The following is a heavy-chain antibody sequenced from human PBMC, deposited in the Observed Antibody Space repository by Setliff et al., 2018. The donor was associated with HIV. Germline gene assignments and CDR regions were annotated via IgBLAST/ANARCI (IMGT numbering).Heavy chain of an antibody. CDR3: AKGVKFLDP. Sequence: GGSLRLSCEVSGFTVSNNYMTWVRQAPGKGLEWVSTVYGDGRTFYADSAQGRFTISRDNSNNILFLQMNSLLFEDTAVYYCAKGVKFLDPWGKGTLVTVSS. J-gene: IGHJ5*02. D-gene: IGHD3-16*01. CDR2: VYGDGRT. V-gene: IGHV3-53*01. CDR1: GFTVSNNY.